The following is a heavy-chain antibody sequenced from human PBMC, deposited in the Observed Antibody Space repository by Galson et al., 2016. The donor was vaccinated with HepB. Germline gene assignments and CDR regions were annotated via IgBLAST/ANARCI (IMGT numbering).Heavy chain of an antibody. V-gene: IGHV4-31*03. CDR3: ARGNYGMDV. Sequence: TLSLTCTVSGGSIRSTYRWSWIRHRPGKGLEWIGYIYSKGSTYYNPSFKSRLTISIDTSKNQFSLNLTSVTAADTAFYYCARGNYGMDVWGQGTTVTVSS. J-gene: IGHJ6*02. CDR1: GGSIRSTYR. CDR2: IYSKGST.